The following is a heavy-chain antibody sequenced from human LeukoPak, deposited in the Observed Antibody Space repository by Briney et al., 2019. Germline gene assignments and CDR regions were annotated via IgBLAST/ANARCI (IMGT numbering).Heavy chain of an antibody. CDR3: AKGSPGPYHYYGMDV. Sequence: PGRSLRLSCAASGFTFSSYGMPWVRQAPGKGLEWVAVISYDGSNKYYADSVKGRFTISRDNSKNTLYLQMNSLRAEDTAVYYCAKGSPGPYHYYGMDVWGQGTTVTVSS. V-gene: IGHV3-30*18. CDR1: GFTFSSYG. CDR2: ISYDGSNK. J-gene: IGHJ6*02. D-gene: IGHD2-8*02.